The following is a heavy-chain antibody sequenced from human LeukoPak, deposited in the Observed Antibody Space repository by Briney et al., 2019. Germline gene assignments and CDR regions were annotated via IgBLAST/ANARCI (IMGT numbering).Heavy chain of an antibody. CDR1: GGSISSSSYY. CDR3: ARRISWYYYYMDV. V-gene: IGHV4-39*01. J-gene: IGHJ6*03. CDR2: IYYSGST. D-gene: IGHD2-15*01. Sequence: PSETLSLTCTVSGGSISSSSYYWGWIRQPPGKGLEWIGSIYYSGSTYYNPSLKSRVTISVDTSKNQFSLKLSSVTAADTAAYYCARRISWYYYYMDVWGKGTTVTVSS.